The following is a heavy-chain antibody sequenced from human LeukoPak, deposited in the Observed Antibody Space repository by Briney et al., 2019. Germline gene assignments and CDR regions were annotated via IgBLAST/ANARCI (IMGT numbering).Heavy chain of an antibody. CDR1: GFTFSSYA. D-gene: IGHD6-6*01. CDR3: ARGGYYSSSSLFVDY. Sequence: GSSLRLACAASGFTFSSYAMHWVRQAPGKWLEWVAFISYDGSNKYYADSVKGRFTISRDNSKNTLYLQMHRMRAEDTPVYYCARGGYYSSSSLFVDYWGQRTLATVSS. J-gene: IGHJ4*02. CDR2: ISYDGSNK. V-gene: IGHV3-30-3*02.